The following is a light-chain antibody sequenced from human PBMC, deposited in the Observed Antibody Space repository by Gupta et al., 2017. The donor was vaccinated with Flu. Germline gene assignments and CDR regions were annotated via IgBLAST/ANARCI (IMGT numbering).Light chain of an antibody. CDR2: TTY. Sequence: QTVVTQEPSLTVSPGGTATLTCASNTAAVTTGYYANSFQQKPEQATRARRYTTYNTHSWTPARFSGSLLGGKAELKLSAVEPEDEADYNCLVFYAGEWVFGGGTTLTVL. CDR3: LVFYAGEWV. V-gene: IGLV7-43*01. CDR1: TAAVTTGYY. J-gene: IGLJ3*02.